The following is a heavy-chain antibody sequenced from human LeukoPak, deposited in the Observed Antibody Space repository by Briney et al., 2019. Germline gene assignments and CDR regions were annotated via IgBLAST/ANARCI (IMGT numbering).Heavy chain of an antibody. CDR1: GFTVSSNY. D-gene: IGHD4-17*01. J-gene: IGHJ4*02. CDR3: ASDLDGDPFDY. Sequence: PGGSLRLSCAASGFTVSSNYMSWVRQAPGKGLEWVSVIYSGGSTYYADSVKGRFTISRDNSKNTLYLQMNSLRAEDTAVYYCASDLDGDPFDYWAREPWSPSPQ. V-gene: IGHV3-53*01. CDR2: IYSGGST.